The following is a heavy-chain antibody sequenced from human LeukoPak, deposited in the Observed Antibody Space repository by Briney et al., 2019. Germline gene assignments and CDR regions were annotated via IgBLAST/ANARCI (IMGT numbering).Heavy chain of an antibody. J-gene: IGHJ4*02. D-gene: IGHD3-16*01. CDR3: ARAFMGEFDY. CDR2: IGTAGDT. V-gene: IGHV3-13*01. CDR1: GFTFSSYD. Sequence: GGSLRLSCAASGFTFSSYDMHWVRQATGKGLEWVSAIGTAGDTYYPGSVKGRFTISRENAKNSLYLQMNSLRAGDTAVYYCARAFMGEFDYWAREPWSPSPQ.